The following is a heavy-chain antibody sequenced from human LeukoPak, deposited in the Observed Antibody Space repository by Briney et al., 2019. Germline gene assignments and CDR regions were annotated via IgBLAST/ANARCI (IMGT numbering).Heavy chain of an antibody. CDR1: GGSISSYY. D-gene: IGHD6-13*01. CDR3: ARRIAAAGTGWFDP. J-gene: IGHJ5*02. V-gene: IGHV4-59*01. CDR2: IYYSGST. Sequence: SETLSLTCTVSGGSISSYYWSWIRQPPGKGLEWIGYIYYSGSTNYNPSLKSRVTISVDTSKNQFSLKLSSVTAADTAVYYCARRIAAAGTGWFDPWGQGTLVTVSS.